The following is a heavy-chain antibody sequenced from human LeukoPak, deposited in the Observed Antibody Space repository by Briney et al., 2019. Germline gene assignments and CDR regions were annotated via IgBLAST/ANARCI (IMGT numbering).Heavy chain of an antibody. V-gene: IGHV1-46*01. CDR2: INPSGGST. Sequence: GASVKVSCKASGYTFTGYYMHWVRQAPGQGLEWMGIINPSGGSTSYAQKFQGRVTMTRDTSTSTVYMELSSLRSEDTAVYYCARGSFNSTDGSGSYYNFPGVIYYWGQGTLVTVSS. CDR1: GYTFTGYY. J-gene: IGHJ4*02. D-gene: IGHD3-10*01. CDR3: ARGSFNSTDGSGSYYNFPGVIYY.